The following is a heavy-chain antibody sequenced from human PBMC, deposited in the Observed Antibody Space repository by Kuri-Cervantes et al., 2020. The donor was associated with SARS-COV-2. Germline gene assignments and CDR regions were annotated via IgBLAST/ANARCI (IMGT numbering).Heavy chain of an antibody. CDR2: IKQDGSEE. CDR1: GFIFSNYW. Sequence: GGSLRLSCAASGFIFSNYWMSWVRQAPGKGLEWVANIKQDGSEEYYADSVKGRFTISRDNSKNTLYLQMNSLRVEDTAVYYCANSLLLSLDYWGQGTLVTVSS. CDR3: ANSLLLSLDY. D-gene: IGHD1-26*01. V-gene: IGHV3-7*01. J-gene: IGHJ4*02.